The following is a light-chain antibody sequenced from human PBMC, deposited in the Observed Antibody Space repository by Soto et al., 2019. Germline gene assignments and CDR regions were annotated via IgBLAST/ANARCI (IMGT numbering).Light chain of an antibody. CDR3: QQYNDWPPFT. J-gene: IGKJ3*01. Sequence: EIVMTQSPATLSVSPGERATLSCRASQTVSTNLAWYQQKPGQAPRLLIYAASTRAPGIPARFSGSGSGTEFTLTISSLQSEDFAVYYCQQYNDWPPFTIGPGTRVDSK. V-gene: IGKV3-15*01. CDR1: QTVSTN. CDR2: AAS.